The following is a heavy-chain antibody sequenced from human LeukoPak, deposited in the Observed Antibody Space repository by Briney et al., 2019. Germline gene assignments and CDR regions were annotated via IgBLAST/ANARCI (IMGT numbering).Heavy chain of an antibody. D-gene: IGHD3-10*01. Sequence: PGGSLRLSCAASGVTFSSYSKSWVRQAPGKGLEWVSAISGSGGSTYYADSVKGRFTISRDNSKNTLYLQMNSLRAEDTAVYYFAKLTQPIWFGELLVDYWGQGTPVTVSS. CDR3: AKLTQPIWFGELLVDY. CDR1: GVTFSSYS. V-gene: IGHV3-23*01. CDR2: ISGSGGST. J-gene: IGHJ4*02.